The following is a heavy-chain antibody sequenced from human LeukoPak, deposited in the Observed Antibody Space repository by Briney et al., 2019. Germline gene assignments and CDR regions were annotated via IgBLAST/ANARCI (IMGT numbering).Heavy chain of an antibody. CDR1: GFTFSSYW. CDR3: AKEIGGSGWYPYFDY. CDR2: ISGSGGST. V-gene: IGHV3-23*01. Sequence: QSGGSLRLSCAASGFTFSSYWMSWVRQAPGKGLEWVSAISGSGGSTYYADSVKGRFTISRDNSKNTLYLQMNSLRAEDTAVYYCAKEIGGSGWYPYFDYWGQGTLVTVSS. D-gene: IGHD6-19*01. J-gene: IGHJ4*02.